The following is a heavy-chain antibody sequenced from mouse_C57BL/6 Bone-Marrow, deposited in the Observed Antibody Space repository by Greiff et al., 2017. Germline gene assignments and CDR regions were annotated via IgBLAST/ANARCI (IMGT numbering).Heavy chain of an antibody. Sequence: EVQRVESGEGLVKPGGSLKLSCAASGFTFSSYAMSWVRQTPAKRLEWVAYISSGGDYIYYADTVKGRFTISRDNARNTLYLQMSSLKSEDTSMDYCTRDLGMHGNYMAYWGRGTLVTVSA. D-gene: IGHD2-1*01. J-gene: IGHJ3*01. CDR1: GFTFSSYA. V-gene: IGHV5-9-1*02. CDR2: ISSGGDYI. CDR3: TRDLGMHGNYMAY.